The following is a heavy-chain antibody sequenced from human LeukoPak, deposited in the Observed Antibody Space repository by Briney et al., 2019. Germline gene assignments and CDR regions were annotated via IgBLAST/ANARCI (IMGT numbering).Heavy chain of an antibody. V-gene: IGHV1-18*01. CDR1: GYTFTSYG. CDR3: ARQLERRYYYYMDV. J-gene: IGHJ6*03. CDR2: ISAYNGNT. D-gene: IGHD1-1*01. Sequence: ASVKVSCKASGYTFTSYGISWVRQAPGQGLEWMGWISAYNGNTNYAQKLQGRVTMTTDTSTSTAYMELRSLRSEDTAVYYCARQLERRYYYYMDVWGKGTTVTVSS.